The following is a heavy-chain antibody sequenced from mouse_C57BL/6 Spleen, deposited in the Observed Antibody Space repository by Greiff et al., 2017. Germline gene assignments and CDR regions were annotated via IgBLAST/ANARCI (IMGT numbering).Heavy chain of an antibody. CDR2: LYPGSGNS. J-gene: IGHJ2*01. D-gene: IGHD2-1*01. V-gene: IGHV1-76*01. Sequence: QVQLQQSGAELVRPGASVKLSCKASGYTFTDYYINWVKQRPGQGLEWIARLYPGSGNSYYNEKFKGKATLTAEKSSSTAYMQLSSLTSEDSAVYFCARDYYGNPFDYWGQGTTLTVSS. CDR3: ARDYYGNPFDY. CDR1: GYTFTDYY.